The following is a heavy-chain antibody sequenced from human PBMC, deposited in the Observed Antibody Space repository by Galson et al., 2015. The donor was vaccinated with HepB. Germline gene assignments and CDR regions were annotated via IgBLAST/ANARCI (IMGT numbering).Heavy chain of an antibody. Sequence: SVKVSCKASGYTFSSNGISWVRQAPGQGLEWMGWISAYNGNTNYAQKLQGRVTMTTDTSTSTAYMELRSLRSDDTAVYYCAREGSSRWYGNHWYFDLWGRGTLVTVSS. D-gene: IGHD6-13*01. CDR3: AREGSSRWYGNHWYFDL. CDR1: GYTFSSNG. V-gene: IGHV1-18*01. CDR2: ISAYNGNT. J-gene: IGHJ2*01.